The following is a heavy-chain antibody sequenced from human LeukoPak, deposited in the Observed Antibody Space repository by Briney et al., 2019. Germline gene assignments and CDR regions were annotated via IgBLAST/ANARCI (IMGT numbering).Heavy chain of an antibody. CDR2: ISSSSSTI. CDR1: GFTFSSYS. CDR3: ARDRDVVLRYFDWLLYEHDAFDI. J-gene: IGHJ3*02. D-gene: IGHD3-9*01. Sequence: GGSLRLSCAASGFTFSSYSMNWVRQAPGKGLEWVSYISSSSSTIYYADSVKGRFTISRDNAKNSLYLQMNSLRAEDTAVYYCARDRDVVLRYFDWLLYEHDAFDIWGQGTMVTVSS. V-gene: IGHV3-48*01.